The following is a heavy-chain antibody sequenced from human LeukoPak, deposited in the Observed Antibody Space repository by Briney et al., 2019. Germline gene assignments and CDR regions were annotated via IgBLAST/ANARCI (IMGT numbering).Heavy chain of an antibody. V-gene: IGHV4-34*01. CDR1: GGSFSGYY. CDR2: INHSGST. Sequence: PSETLSLTCAVCGGSFSGYYWSWIRQPPGKGLEWIGEINHSGSTNYNPSLKSRVTISVDTSKNQFSLKLSSVTAADTAVYYCARGYSSGWYRVRAFDIWGQGTMVTVSS. CDR3: ARGYSSGWYRVRAFDI. D-gene: IGHD6-19*01. J-gene: IGHJ3*02.